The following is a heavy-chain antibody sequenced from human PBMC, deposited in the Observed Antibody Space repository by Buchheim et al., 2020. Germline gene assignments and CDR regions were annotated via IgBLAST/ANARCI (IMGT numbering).Heavy chain of an antibody. V-gene: IGHV4-34*01. CDR3: ARQTWMTSLVDWHFSL. J-gene: IGHJ2*01. Sequence: QVQLQQWGAGLLKPSETLSLTCAVYGGSFSGYYWSWIRQPPGKGLEWIGEINHSGSTNYNPSLKSRVTMSVDTSKNQFSLEVASVTAADTAVFYCARQTWMTSLVDWHFSLWGRGAL. CDR2: INHSGST. D-gene: IGHD5-12*01. CDR1: GGSFSGYY.